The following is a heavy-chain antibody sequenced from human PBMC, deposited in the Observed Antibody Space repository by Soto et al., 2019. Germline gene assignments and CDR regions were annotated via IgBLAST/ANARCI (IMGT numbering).Heavy chain of an antibody. CDR2: INHSGST. CDR1: GGSFSGYY. V-gene: IGHV4-34*01. Sequence: SETLSLTCAVYGGSFSGYYWSWIRQPPGKGLEWIGEINHSGSTNYNPSLKSRATISVDTSKNQFSLKLTSVTAADTAVYYCARGGYSVLRYFDWLPAYGMDVWGQGTTVTVSS. CDR3: ARGGYSVLRYFDWLPAYGMDV. J-gene: IGHJ6*02. D-gene: IGHD3-9*01.